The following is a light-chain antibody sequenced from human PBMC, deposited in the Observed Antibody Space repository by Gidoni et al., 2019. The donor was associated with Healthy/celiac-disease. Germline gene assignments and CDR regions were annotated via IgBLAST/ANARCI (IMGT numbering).Light chain of an antibody. V-gene: IGKV1-39*01. CDR2: AAS. CDR1: QSISSY. Sequence: DIQMTQSPSSLSASVGDRVTITCRASQSISSYLNWYQQKPGKAPKLLIYAASSLQSGVPSRFSGSGSGTDFTLTISSLQPEDFATYYCQQIYSTPRTFXQXTKVEIK. J-gene: IGKJ1*01. CDR3: QQIYSTPRT.